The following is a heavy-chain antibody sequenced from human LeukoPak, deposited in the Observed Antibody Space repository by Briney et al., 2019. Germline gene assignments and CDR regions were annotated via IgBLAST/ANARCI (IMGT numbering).Heavy chain of an antibody. D-gene: IGHD2-15*01. V-gene: IGHV3-23*01. J-gene: IGHJ4*02. CDR1: GFTFSSYA. CDR2: ISGSGGST. Sequence: GGSLRLSCAASGFTFSSYAMSWVRQAPGKGLEWVSAISGSGGSTYYADSVKGRFTISRDSSKNTLYLQMNSLRAEDTAVYYCAKSVVMVVAVREFDYWGQGTLVTVSS. CDR3: AKSVVMVVAVREFDY.